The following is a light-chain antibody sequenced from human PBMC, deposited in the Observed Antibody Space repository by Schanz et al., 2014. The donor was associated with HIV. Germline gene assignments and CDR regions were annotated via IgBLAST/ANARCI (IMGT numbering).Light chain of an antibody. Sequence: QSALTQPASVSGSPGQSITISCTGTSNDVGGYNFVSWYQQHPGKAPKLIIYDVSNRPSGVSNRFSGSKSGNTASLTISGLQAEDEADYYCSTYTRSSTLVVFGGGTKLTVL. CDR1: SNDVGGYNF. CDR3: STYTRSSTLVV. CDR2: DVS. V-gene: IGLV2-14*03. J-gene: IGLJ2*01.